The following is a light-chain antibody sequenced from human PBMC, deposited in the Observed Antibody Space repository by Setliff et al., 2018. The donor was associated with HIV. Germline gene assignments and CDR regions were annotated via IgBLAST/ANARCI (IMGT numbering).Light chain of an antibody. V-gene: IGKV3-15*01. CDR1: QSIGNK. CDR2: DTS. CDR3: HQYNDRPRT. J-gene: IGKJ1*01. Sequence: EVVMTQSPATLSVSPGETAILSCRASQSIGNKLAWYQHKPGQAPRLLFYDTSKRAVGVPARFSGSGSGTEFTLTINSMQSDDIAIFYCHQYNDRPRTFGQGTKVDIK.